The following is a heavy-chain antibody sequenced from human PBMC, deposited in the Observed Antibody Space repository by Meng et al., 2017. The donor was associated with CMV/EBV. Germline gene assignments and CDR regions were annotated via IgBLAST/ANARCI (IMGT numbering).Heavy chain of an antibody. CDR3: ARDLMNCSSTSCANWFDP. V-gene: IGHV4-4*07. D-gene: IGHD2-2*01. CDR1: GGSISSYY. CDR2: IYTSGST. J-gene: IGHJ5*02. Sequence: QGHLQESGPGLVTPSDTLSLTCTVSGGSISSYYWSWIRQPAGKGLEWIGRIYTSGSTNYNPSLKSRVTMSVDTSKNQFSLKLSSVTAADTAVYYCARDLMNCSSTSCANWFDPWGQGTLVTVSS.